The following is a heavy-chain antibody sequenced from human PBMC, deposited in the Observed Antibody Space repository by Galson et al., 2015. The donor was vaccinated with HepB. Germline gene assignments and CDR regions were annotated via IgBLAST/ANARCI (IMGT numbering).Heavy chain of an antibody. CDR1: GFTFSSYA. CDR3: ARGVDVVVVAATPHYFDY. V-gene: IGHV3-30*04. J-gene: IGHJ4*02. CDR2: ISYDGSNK. D-gene: IGHD2-15*01. Sequence: SLRLSCAASGFTFSSYAMHWVRQAPGKGLEWVAVISYDGSNKYYADSVKGRFTISRDNSKNTLYLQMNSLRAEDTAVYYCARGVDVVVVAATPHYFDYWGQGTLVTVSS.